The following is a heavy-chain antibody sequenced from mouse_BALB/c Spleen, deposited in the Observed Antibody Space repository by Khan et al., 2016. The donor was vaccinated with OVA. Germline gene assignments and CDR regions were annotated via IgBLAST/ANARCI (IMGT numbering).Heavy chain of an antibody. D-gene: IGHD4-1*01. J-gene: IGHJ2*01. CDR3: ARRGNCYFDY. V-gene: IGHV3-2*02. CDR1: GYSITSDYA. Sequence: EVELVESGPGLVKPSQSLSLTCTVTGYSITSDYAWYLIQQPPGNKLELMGYISYSGSTCYNPSLKSRISITRDTSKNQFFLQLNSVTTEDTATYYCARRGNCYFDYWGQGTTLTVSS. CDR2: ISYSGST.